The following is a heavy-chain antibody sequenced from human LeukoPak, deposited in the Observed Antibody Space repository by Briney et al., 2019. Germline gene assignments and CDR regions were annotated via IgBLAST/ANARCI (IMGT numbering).Heavy chain of an antibody. Sequence: GGSLRLSCAASGFTVSSNYMSWVRQAPGKGLEWASVIYSGGSTYYADSVKGRFTISRDNSKNTLYLQMNSLRAEDTAVYYCARLGYCSSTSCPYYMDVWGKGTTVTVSS. J-gene: IGHJ6*03. V-gene: IGHV3-53*01. CDR3: ARLGYCSSTSCPYYMDV. CDR1: GFTVSSNY. CDR2: IYSGGST. D-gene: IGHD2-2*01.